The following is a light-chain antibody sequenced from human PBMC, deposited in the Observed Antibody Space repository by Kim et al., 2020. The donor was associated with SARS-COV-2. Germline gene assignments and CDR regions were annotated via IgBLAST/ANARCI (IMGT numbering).Light chain of an antibody. Sequence: GQRVTSSWTGSRSNIGAGYDVHWYRQVSGGAPRLLIYANDNRPSGVPGRFSGSRSGTSASLDITGLQTDDEADYYCQSYDDSLRGLFGGGTQLTVL. J-gene: IGLJ2*01. V-gene: IGLV1-40*01. CDR2: AND. CDR3: QSYDDSLRGL. CDR1: RSNIGAGYD.